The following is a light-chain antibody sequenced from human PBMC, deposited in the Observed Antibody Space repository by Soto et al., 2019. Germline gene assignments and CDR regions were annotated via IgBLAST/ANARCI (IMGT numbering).Light chain of an antibody. J-gene: IGKJ5*01. CDR2: AIS. CDR3: QQRSNRIT. Sequence: EFVLTQSPSTLSLSPGERAILSCRASQSVAGSLAWYQQKPGQAPRLLIYAISTRAAAIPARFSGSGSGTDFTLPVSSLEPEDCALYYCQQRSNRITFGQGTRLEIK. CDR1: QSVAGS. V-gene: IGKV3-11*01.